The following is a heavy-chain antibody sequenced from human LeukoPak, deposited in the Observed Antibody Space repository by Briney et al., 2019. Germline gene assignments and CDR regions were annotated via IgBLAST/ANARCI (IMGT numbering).Heavy chain of an antibody. J-gene: IGHJ4*02. Sequence: SQTLSLTCTVSGGSISSGGYYWSWIRQHPGKGLEWIGYIYYSGSTYYNPSLKSRVTISVDTSKNQFSLKLSSVTAADTAVYYCARAYSNYYDSSGYFDYWGQGTLVTVSS. CDR2: IYYSGST. CDR1: GGSISSGGYY. D-gene: IGHD3-22*01. CDR3: ARAYSNYYDSSGYFDY. V-gene: IGHV4-31*03.